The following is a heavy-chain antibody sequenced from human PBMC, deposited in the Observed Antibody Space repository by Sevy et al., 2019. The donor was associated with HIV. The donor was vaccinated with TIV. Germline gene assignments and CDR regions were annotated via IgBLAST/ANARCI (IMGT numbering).Heavy chain of an antibody. CDR2: INSGRGST. V-gene: IGHV3-23*01. D-gene: IGHD3-22*01. J-gene: IGHJ4*02. Sequence: GGSLRLSCAASGFTFTEFVMSRVRQAPRKGLEWVSTINSGRGSTYYADSVKGRFTISRDNSQNTLDLQMNSLRAEDTAVYYCAKDVVGGYYDSSGYSDHWGQGTLVTVSS. CDR1: GFTFTEFV. CDR3: AKDVVGGYYDSSGYSDH.